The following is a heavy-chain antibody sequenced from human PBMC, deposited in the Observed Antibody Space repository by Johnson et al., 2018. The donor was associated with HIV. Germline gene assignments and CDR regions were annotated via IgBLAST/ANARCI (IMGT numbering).Heavy chain of an antibody. D-gene: IGHD5-12*01. J-gene: IGHJ3*02. Sequence: VQLVESGGGVVRPGGSLRLSCAASGFTFDDYGMSWVRQAPGKGLEWVSVIYSGGRSYYADSVKARFTISRDNSKNTLYLQMNSLRSEETAVYYLWIRGYSGYDSYAFDIWGQGTMVTVSS. CDR3: WIRGYSGYDSYAFDI. CDR2: IYSGGRS. CDR1: GFTFDDYG. V-gene: IGHV3-66*01.